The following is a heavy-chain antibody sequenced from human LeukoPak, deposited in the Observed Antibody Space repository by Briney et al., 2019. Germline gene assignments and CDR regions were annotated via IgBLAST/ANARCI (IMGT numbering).Heavy chain of an antibody. CDR2: IYYSGST. CDR3: ARGIVVVTNSIYRKPHYFDY. V-gene: IGHV4-31*03. CDR1: GGSISSGGYY. D-gene: IGHD3-22*01. Sequence: SQTLSLTCTVSGGSISSGGYYWSWIRQHPGKGLEWIGYIYYSGSTYYNPSLKSRVTISVDTSKNQFSLKLSSVTAADTAVYYCARGIVVVTNSIYRKPHYFDYWGQGTLVTVSS. J-gene: IGHJ4*02.